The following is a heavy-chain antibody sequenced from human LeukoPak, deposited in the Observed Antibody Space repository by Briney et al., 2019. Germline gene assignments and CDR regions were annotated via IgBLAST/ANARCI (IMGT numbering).Heavy chain of an antibody. Sequence: SETLSLTFTVSGGSTGSDYWSWIRQPPGKGLEWIAYVYYSGVTSYNPSLKSRVAISIDTSKNQFSLNLSSVTAADTAVYYCARLSLRCSGGSCYRGAFDSWGQGTLVTVSS. CDR1: GGSTGSDY. D-gene: IGHD2-15*01. J-gene: IGHJ4*02. CDR3: ARLSLRCSGGSCYRGAFDS. V-gene: IGHV4-59*08. CDR2: VYYSGVT.